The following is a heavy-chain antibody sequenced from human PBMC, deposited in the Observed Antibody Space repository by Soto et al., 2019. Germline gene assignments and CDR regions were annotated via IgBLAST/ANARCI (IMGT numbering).Heavy chain of an antibody. Sequence: SETLSLTCAVYGGSFSGYYWSWIRQPPGKGLEWIGEINHSGSTNYNPSLKSRVTISVDTSKNQFSLKLSSVTAADTAVYYCARGVAVPAASPYDFWSGYYYDPVYSYYLDVWGKGTTVTVS. D-gene: IGHD3-3*01. CDR3: ARGVAVPAASPYDFWSGYYYDPVYSYYLDV. CDR2: INHSGST. J-gene: IGHJ6*03. V-gene: IGHV4-34*01. CDR1: GGSFSGYY.